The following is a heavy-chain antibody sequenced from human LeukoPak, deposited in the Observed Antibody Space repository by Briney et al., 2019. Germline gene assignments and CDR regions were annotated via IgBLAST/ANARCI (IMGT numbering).Heavy chain of an antibody. CDR2: IYYIGST. CDR1: GGSISGDY. V-gene: IGHV4-59*01. D-gene: IGHD1-26*01. J-gene: IGHJ4*02. CDR3: ARILGSYFDY. Sequence: SETLSLTCAVSGGSISGDYWSWIRQPPGKGLEWIGYIYYIGSTNYNPSLKSRVTISVDTSKNQFSLKLNSVTAADTAVYYCARILGSYFDYWGQGTLSPSPQ.